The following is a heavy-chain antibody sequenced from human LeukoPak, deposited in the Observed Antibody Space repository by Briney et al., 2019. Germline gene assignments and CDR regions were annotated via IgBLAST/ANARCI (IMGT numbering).Heavy chain of an antibody. D-gene: IGHD3-22*01. CDR2: IDWDDDK. CDR1: GFSLSTSGMC. V-gene: IGHV2-70*11. CDR3: ARVRDSSGYYYMDV. Sequence: SGPTLVNPTQTLTLTCTFSGFSLSTSGMCVSWIRQSPGKALEWLARIDWDDDKYYSTSLKTRLTISKDASKNQVVLTMTNIDPVDTATYYCARVRDSSGYYYMDVWGKGTTVTVSS. J-gene: IGHJ6*03.